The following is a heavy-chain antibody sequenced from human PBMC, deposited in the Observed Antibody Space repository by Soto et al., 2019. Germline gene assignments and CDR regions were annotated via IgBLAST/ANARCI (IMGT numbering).Heavy chain of an antibody. CDR3: AAYSYGHHDAFDI. V-gene: IGHV3-21*01. J-gene: IGHJ3*02. CDR2: ISSSSSYI. CDR1: GFTFSSYS. D-gene: IGHD5-18*01. Sequence: EVQLVESGGGLVKPGGSLRLSCAASGFTFSSYSMNWVRQAPGKGLEWVSSISSSSSYIYYADSVKGRFTISRDNAKNSLYLQMNSLRAEDTAVYYCAAYSYGHHDAFDIWGQGTMVTGSS.